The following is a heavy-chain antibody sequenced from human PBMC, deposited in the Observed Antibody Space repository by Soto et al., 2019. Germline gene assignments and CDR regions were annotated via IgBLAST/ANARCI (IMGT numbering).Heavy chain of an antibody. D-gene: IGHD3-10*01. V-gene: IGHV4-59*08. CDR3: ARRIIAPEIFDS. J-gene: IGHJ4*02. Sequence: PSETLSLTCTVSGGSMTSYYWSWIRQPPGKGLEWIGFIYYTGNTKYNPSLKSRVTISVDTSKNLFSLKLKSVTAADTAVYYCARRIIAPEIFDSWGQGTVVTVSS. CDR1: GGSMTSYY. CDR2: IYYTGNT.